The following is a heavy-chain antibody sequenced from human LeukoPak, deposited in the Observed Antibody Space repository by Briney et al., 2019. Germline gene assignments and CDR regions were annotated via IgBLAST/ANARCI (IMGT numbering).Heavy chain of an antibody. J-gene: IGHJ4*02. CDR1: GFTFSDYY. D-gene: IGHD3-10*01. CDR3: ARSLRGGIHYFDY. Sequence: GRSLRLSCAASGFTFSDYYMSWIRQAPGKGLEWVSYISSSGRTTYYTDSVKGRFTISRDNAKNSLSLQMNSLRAEDTAVYYCARSLRGGIHYFDYWGQGTLVTVSS. CDR2: ISSSGRTT. V-gene: IGHV3-11*01.